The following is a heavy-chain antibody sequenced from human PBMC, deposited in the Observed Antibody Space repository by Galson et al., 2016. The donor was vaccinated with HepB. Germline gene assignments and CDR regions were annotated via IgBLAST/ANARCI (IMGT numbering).Heavy chain of an antibody. J-gene: IGHJ4*02. CDR1: EYTFTQYY. CDR2: INSGDST. D-gene: IGHD2-2*01. V-gene: IGHV1-46*01. CDR3: AREVPAACNFDY. Sequence: SVKVSCKASEYTFTQYYIHWVRQAPGQGLEWVGMINSGDSTNYAQKFRGRVTMTRDTSTTTVYMELSSLRSEDSAVYYCAREVPAACNFDYWGQGILVSVSS.